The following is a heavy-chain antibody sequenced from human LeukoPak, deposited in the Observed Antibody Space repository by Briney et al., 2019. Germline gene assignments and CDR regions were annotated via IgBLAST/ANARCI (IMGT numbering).Heavy chain of an antibody. J-gene: IGHJ3*02. CDR1: GFTFSSYS. Sequence: GGSLRLSCAASGFTFSSYSMNWVRQAPGKGLEWVSYISSSSSTIYYADSVKGRFTISRDNAKNSLYLQMNSLRAEDTAVCYCARSARLDAFDIWGQGTMVTVSS. D-gene: IGHD6-6*01. CDR2: ISSSSSTI. V-gene: IGHV3-48*01. CDR3: ARSARLDAFDI.